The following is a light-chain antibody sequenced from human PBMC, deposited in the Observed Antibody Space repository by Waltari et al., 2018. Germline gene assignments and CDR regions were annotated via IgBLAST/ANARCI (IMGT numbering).Light chain of an antibody. J-gene: IGLJ2*01. CDR2: KDY. Sequence: QSVLTQPPSASGAPGQEVSISCSGGSTTLTTYVFWYQQFPGTAPKLHVYKDYERPSGVPDRFSASKSGTSASLAISGLRSDDEADYYCATWDDSLNGWGFGGGTKLTVL. V-gene: IGLV1-47*01. CDR3: ATWDDSLNGWG. CDR1: STTLTTY.